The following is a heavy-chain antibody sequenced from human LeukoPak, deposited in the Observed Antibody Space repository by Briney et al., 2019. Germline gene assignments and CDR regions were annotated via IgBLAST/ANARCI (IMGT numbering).Heavy chain of an antibody. CDR1: GFTFSSYG. J-gene: IGHJ6*02. CDR3: AKDEIHGDYVYYYYGMDV. CDR2: ISYDGSNK. V-gene: IGHV3-30*18. Sequence: GGSLRLSCAASGFTFSSYGMLWVRQAPGKGLEWVAVISYDGSNKYYADSVKGRFTISRDNSKNTLYLQMNSLRAEDTAVYYCAKDEIHGDYVYYYYGMDVWGQGTTVTVSS. D-gene: IGHD4-17*01.